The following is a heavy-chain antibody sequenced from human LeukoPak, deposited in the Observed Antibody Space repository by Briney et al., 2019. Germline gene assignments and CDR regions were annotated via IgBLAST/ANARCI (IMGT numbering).Heavy chain of an antibody. CDR1: GFTFSSYA. D-gene: IGHD3-9*01. CDR3: AKDYGSGNRFDFDWLSAVDY. Sequence: GGSLRLSCAASGFTFSSYAMSWVRQAPGKGLEWVSAISGSGGSTYYADSVKGRFTISRDNSKNTLYLQMNSLRAEDTAVYYCAKDYGSGNRFDFDWLSAVDYWGQGTLVTVSS. CDR2: ISGSGGST. V-gene: IGHV3-23*01. J-gene: IGHJ4*02.